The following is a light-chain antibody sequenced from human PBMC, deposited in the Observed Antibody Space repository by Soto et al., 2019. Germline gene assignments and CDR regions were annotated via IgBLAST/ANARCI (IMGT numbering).Light chain of an antibody. CDR3: CSYAGSYTFAV. V-gene: IGLV2-11*01. J-gene: IGLJ7*01. Sequence: QSALTQPRSVSGSPGQSVTISCTGTSSDVGAYDYVSWYQQHPGKAPKLMLYDVSKRPSGVPDRFSGSKSGNTASLTISGLQAEDEADYSCCSYAGSYTFAVFGGGTQLTVL. CDR2: DVS. CDR1: SSDVGAYDY.